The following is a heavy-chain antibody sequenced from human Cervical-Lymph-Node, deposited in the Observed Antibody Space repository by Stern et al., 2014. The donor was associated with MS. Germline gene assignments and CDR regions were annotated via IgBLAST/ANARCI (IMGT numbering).Heavy chain of an antibody. D-gene: IGHD5-12*01. CDR3: ARVYSGYDWFDY. CDR2: IQHGGTT. CDR1: GGSISDNNW. Sequence: QVQLQESGPGLVKPSGTLSLTCAVSGGSISDNNWWGWIRQPPGMGLEWIGGIQHGGTTNFNPTHKSRVTMSLDKPTNQFALELNSVTAADTALYYCARVYSGYDWFDYWGQGTLVTVSS. V-gene: IGHV4-4*02. J-gene: IGHJ4*02.